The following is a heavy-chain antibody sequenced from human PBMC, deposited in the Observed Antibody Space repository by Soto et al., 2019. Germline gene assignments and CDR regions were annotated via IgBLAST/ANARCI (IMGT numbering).Heavy chain of an antibody. CDR3: AGFVVPASRNTGFDY. CDR1: GVSINTNNYY. CDR2: IFYSGST. V-gene: IGHV4-39*01. J-gene: IGHJ4*02. Sequence: SETLSLTCTVSGVSINTNNYYWGWVRQPPGKGLEWIGNIFYSGSTFYNPSLRSRLTISVDTSKNQFSLRLNSVTAADAAVYYCAGFVVPASRNTGFDYWGQGILVTVSS. D-gene: IGHD2-15*01.